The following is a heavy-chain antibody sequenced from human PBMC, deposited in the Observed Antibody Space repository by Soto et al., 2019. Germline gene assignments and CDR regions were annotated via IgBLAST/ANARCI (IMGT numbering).Heavy chain of an antibody. V-gene: IGHV1-3*01. CDR1: GYTFTSYA. CDR2: INAGNGNT. D-gene: IGHD2-15*01. J-gene: IGHJ1*01. CDR3: VRGDYCSGGNCYSEPMF. Sequence: ASVKVSCKASGYTFTSYAMHWVRQAPGQRLEWMGWINAGNGNTKYSQKFQGRVTITRDTSASTAYMELSSLRSEDTAVYYCVRGDYCSGGNCYSEPMFWGQGTLVTVPS.